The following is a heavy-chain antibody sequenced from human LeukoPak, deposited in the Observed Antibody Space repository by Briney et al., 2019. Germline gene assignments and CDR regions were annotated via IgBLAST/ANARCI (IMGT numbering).Heavy chain of an antibody. Sequence: PGGSLRLSCAASGFTFSNYAIHWVRQAPAKGREWVAFIRFDGSNKYYADSVRGRFAISRDNSKSTVYLQMNSLGVEDTALYYSARDRCSSTNCYFDYWGQGTLVTVSS. CDR2: IRFDGSNK. J-gene: IGHJ4*02. CDR1: GFTFSNYA. D-gene: IGHD2-2*01. CDR3: ARDRCSSTNCYFDY. V-gene: IGHV3-30*02.